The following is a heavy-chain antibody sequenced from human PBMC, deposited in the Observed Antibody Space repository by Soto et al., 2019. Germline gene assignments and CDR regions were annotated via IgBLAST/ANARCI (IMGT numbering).Heavy chain of an antibody. Sequence: KPSETLSLTCTVSGGSISSSGYYWAWIRQPPGKGLEWIGSIYHSGSTYYNPSLESRVTISVDTSKNQSSLKLNSVTAADTAVYYCARQVAVAGNWCFDHWGQGTLVTVSS. CDR2: IYHSGST. CDR1: GGSISSSGYY. V-gene: IGHV4-39*01. J-gene: IGHJ4*02. CDR3: ARQVAVAGNWCFDH. D-gene: IGHD6-19*01.